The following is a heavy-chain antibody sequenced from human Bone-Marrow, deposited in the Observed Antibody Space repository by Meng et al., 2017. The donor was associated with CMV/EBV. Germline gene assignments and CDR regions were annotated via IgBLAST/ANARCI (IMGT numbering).Heavy chain of an antibody. J-gene: IGHJ6*02. D-gene: IGHD5-18*01. CDR1: GFTVSNNY. V-gene: IGHV3-53*01. Sequence: GESLKISCLASGFTVSNNYMTWVRLPPGKGLDWVSVIYSGGEAFYADSVRGRFFISRDKSKNTLYLEMTSLRAEDTAVYYCASSVDTYGRYGMDVWGQGTTVTVSS. CDR3: ASSVDTYGRYGMDV. CDR2: IYSGGEA.